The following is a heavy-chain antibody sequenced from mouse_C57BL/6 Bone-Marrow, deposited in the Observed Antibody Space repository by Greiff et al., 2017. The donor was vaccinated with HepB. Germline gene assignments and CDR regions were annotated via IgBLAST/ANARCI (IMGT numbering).Heavy chain of an antibody. CDR3: ARHPYSSGYGYAMDY. Sequence: VKLQESGPELVKPGASVKISCKASGYAFSSSWMNWVKQRPGQGLEWIGWFYPGSGSIKYNEKFKDKATLTADKSSSTVYMELSRLTSEDSAVYFCARHPYSSGYGYAMDYWGQGTSVTVSS. V-gene: IGHV1-62-2*01. CDR2: FYPGSGSI. CDR1: GYAFSSSW. D-gene: IGHD3-2*02. J-gene: IGHJ4*01.